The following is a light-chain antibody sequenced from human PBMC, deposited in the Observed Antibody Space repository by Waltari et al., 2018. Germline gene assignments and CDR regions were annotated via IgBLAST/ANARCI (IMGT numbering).Light chain of an antibody. V-gene: IGLV3-21*04. Sequence: SYVLSQRPTVSVAHGEAARMPSEENNIGTKTVHSYKQRPGQAPELVVYYDSDRPSGIPERFSGFNAGDTAILTISRVEAGDEADYYCQVWDSSSDHRVFGGGTKVTVL. CDR3: QVWDSSSDHRV. J-gene: IGLJ3*02. CDR1: NIGTKT. CDR2: YDS.